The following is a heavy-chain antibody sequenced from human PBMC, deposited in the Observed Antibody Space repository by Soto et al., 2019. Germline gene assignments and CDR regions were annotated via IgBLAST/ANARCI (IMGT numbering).Heavy chain of an antibody. D-gene: IGHD2-15*01. CDR1: GFTFSSYA. Sequence: EVQLLESGGGLVQPGGSLRLSCAASGFTFSSYAMSWVRQAPGKGLEWVSAISKSGDNTYYADSVKGRFTISRDNSKNTLYLQMNSLRAEDTAAYYCADTDATSGQWGQGTLVTVSS. CDR2: ISKSGDNT. CDR3: ADTDATSGQ. J-gene: IGHJ4*02. V-gene: IGHV3-23*01.